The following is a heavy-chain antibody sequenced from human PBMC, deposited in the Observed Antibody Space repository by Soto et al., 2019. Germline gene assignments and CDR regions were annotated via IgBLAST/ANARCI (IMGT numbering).Heavy chain of an antibody. CDR1: GYTFIGHF. CDR2: INPTSAAT. D-gene: IGHD1-26*01. V-gene: IGHV1-2*02. Sequence: VQLVQSGAEVKKPGASVKVSCKASGYTFIGHFMHWVRQAPGQGIEWVGCINPTSAATKCAERLHGRVTMTTDTSISTAYMELSRLRSDDSALYYCVRDPGRSYGHCGQGTQVTVSS. CDR3: VRDPGRSYGH. J-gene: IGHJ4*02.